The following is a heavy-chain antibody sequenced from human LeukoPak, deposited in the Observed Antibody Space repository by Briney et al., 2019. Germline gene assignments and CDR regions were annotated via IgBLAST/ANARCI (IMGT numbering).Heavy chain of an antibody. CDR3: ARVPAAAAFRGYYIMDV. CDR2: IYYSGST. V-gene: IGHV4-59*01. D-gene: IGHD6-13*01. J-gene: IGHJ6*02. CDR1: GGSISSYY. Sequence: SETLSLTCTVSGGSISSYYWSWIRQPPGKGLEWIGYIYYSGSTNYNPSLKSRVTISVDTSKNQFSLKLSSVTAADTAVYYCARVPAAAAFRGYYIMDVWGQGTTVTVSS.